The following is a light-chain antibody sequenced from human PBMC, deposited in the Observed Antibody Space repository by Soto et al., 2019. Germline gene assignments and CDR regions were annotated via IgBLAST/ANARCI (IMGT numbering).Light chain of an antibody. V-gene: IGKV3-20*01. CDR3: QQYGSSSTWT. CDR2: DAS. CDR1: QSVSSSS. J-gene: IGKJ1*01. Sequence: TVLTHSPGTLSLSPVGRSTLSVSGVQSVSSSSLAWYQQKPGQPHTLPLYDASTRATGIPDRFSGGGSGTDFTLPITSLEPEASAVYYCQQYGSSSTWTFGQGTKV.